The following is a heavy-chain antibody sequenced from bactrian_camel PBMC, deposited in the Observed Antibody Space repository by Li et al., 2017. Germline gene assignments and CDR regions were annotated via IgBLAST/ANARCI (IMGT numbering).Heavy chain of an antibody. Sequence: HVQLVESGGGSVQPGGSLRLSCAASGFRFDTYGMSWVRQAPGKEREGVASIDSDGKWYAESLKGRFTISKDNAKNTLYLQMNSLKPEDTAMYYCAADRRGGWASLSRSGYGYWGQGTQVTVS. J-gene: IGHJ4*01. D-gene: IGHD1*01. CDR3: AADRRGGWASLSRSGYGY. CDR1: GFRFDTYG. CDR2: IDSDGK. V-gene: IGHV3S26*01.